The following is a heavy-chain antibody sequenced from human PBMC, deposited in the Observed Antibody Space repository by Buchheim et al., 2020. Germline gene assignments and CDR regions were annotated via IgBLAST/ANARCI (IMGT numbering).Heavy chain of an antibody. V-gene: IGHV3-66*01. CDR1: GFTVSSNY. Sequence: EVQLVESGGGLVQPGGSLRLSCAASGFTVSSNYMSWVRQAPGKGLEWVSVIYSGGRTYYADSVKGRFTISRANPRNTLSLQMNSLRAEDTAVYYCARATHVYGDYEGYFDYWGQGTL. CDR2: IYSGGRT. J-gene: IGHJ4*02. D-gene: IGHD4-17*01. CDR3: ARATHVYGDYEGYFDY.